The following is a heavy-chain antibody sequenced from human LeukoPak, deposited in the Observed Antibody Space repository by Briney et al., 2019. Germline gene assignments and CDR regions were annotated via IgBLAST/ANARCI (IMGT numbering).Heavy chain of an antibody. Sequence: GESLRFSCAASGFTFSSYGMHWVRQAPGKRLEWVAFIRYDGSNKYYADSVKGRFTISRDNSKNTLYLQMNSLRAEDTAVYYCAKDLSVVAAAVDYWGQGTLVTVSS. D-gene: IGHD2-15*01. CDR1: GFTFSSYG. CDR3: AKDLSVVAAAVDY. CDR2: IRYDGSNK. V-gene: IGHV3-30*02. J-gene: IGHJ4*02.